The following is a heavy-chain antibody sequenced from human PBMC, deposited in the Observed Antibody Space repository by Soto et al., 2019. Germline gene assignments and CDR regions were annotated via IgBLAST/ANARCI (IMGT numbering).Heavy chain of an antibody. CDR3: ARDPLEVRGVIGGGFDR. Sequence: QVQLVQSGGEVKKPGASVKVSCKASGYTFTTYGISWVRQAPGQGLEWMGWISAYNGNTNYAQKLQGRVTMTTDTSTSTVYMHLRSLRSDETAVYYCARDPLEVRGVIGGGFDRWGQGTLVTVSS. D-gene: IGHD3-10*01. CDR2: ISAYNGNT. CDR1: GYTFTTYG. J-gene: IGHJ5*02. V-gene: IGHV1-18*01.